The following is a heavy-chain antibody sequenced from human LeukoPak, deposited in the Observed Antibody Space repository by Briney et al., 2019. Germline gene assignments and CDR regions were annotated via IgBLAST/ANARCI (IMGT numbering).Heavy chain of an antibody. J-gene: IGHJ3*02. CDR1: VGSISSGGYY. CDR2: IYYSGTT. D-gene: IGHD1-26*01. Sequence: SETLSLTCTVSVGSISSGGYYWGWIRQPPGKGLECIGSIYYSGTTYYSPSLKSRVTISVDTSKNQFSLRLSSVTAADTAIYYCARHRASGIVGATRHAFDIWGQGAMVTVSS. CDR3: ARHRASGIVGATRHAFDI. V-gene: IGHV4-39*01.